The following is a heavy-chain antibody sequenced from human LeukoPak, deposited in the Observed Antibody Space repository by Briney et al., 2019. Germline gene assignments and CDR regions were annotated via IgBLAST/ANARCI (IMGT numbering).Heavy chain of an antibody. J-gene: IGHJ4*02. CDR3: ARAHLWGVSSGYYLNY. V-gene: IGHV1-18*01. D-gene: IGHD3-22*01. Sequence: ASVKVSCKASGYTFTSYGISWVRQAPGQGLEWMGWISAYNGNTNYAQKLQGRVTMTTDTSTSTAYMELMSLRSDDTAVYYCARAHLWGVSSGYYLNYWGQGTLVTVSS. CDR2: ISAYNGNT. CDR1: GYTFTSYG.